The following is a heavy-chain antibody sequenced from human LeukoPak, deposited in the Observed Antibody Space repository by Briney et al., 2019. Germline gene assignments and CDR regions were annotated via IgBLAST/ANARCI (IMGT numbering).Heavy chain of an antibody. V-gene: IGHV1-2*02. CDR1: GYTFTGYY. J-gene: IGHJ4*02. Sequence: ASVKVSCKASGYTFTGYYVHWVRQAPGQGPEWMGWIIPSSGGTNYAKRFQGRVTMTRDTSISTAYMELSRLRSDDTAVYYCAAVQYSSSGLRDEDYWGQGTLVTVSS. CDR3: AAVQYSSSGLRDEDY. D-gene: IGHD6-13*01. CDR2: IIPSSGGT.